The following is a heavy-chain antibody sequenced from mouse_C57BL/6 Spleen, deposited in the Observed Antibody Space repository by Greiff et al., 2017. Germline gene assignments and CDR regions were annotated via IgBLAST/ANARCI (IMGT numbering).Heavy chain of an antibody. J-gene: IGHJ2*01. Sequence: QVQLQQPGAELVKPGASVKMSCKASGYTFTSYWITWVKQRPGQGLEWIGDIYPGSGSTNYNEKLKSKATLTVDTSSSTAYMQLSSLTSEDSAVYYCARITTVVATDYWGQGTTLTVSS. V-gene: IGHV1-55*01. CDR1: GYTFTSYW. D-gene: IGHD1-1*01. CDR3: ARITTVVATDY. CDR2: IYPGSGST.